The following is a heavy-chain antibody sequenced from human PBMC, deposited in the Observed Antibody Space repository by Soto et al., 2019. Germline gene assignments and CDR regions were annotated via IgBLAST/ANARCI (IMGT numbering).Heavy chain of an antibody. Sequence: PSETLSLTCTVSGDSVSSVSYYWSWIRQPPGKGLEWIGYIFHNGRTEYNPSLKSRFTISVDTSRNHFSLKVRSVTAADTAVYYCARDRVTTPRFYDFWGQGTLVTVSS. CDR1: GDSVSSVSYY. CDR3: ARDRVTTPRFYDF. V-gene: IGHV4-61*03. D-gene: IGHD3-9*01. J-gene: IGHJ4*02. CDR2: IFHNGRT.